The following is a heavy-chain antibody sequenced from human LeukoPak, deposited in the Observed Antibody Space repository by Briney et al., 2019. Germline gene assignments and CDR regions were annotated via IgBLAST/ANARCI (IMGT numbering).Heavy chain of an antibody. Sequence: PGGSLRLSCAASGFTFSSYAMSWVRQAPGKGLEWVSAISGSGGSTYYADSVKGRFTTSRDNSRNTLYLQMNSLRAEDTAVYYCAKEAFYDSSGYYRSWGQGTMVTVSS. J-gene: IGHJ3*01. CDR1: GFTFSSYA. V-gene: IGHV3-23*01. CDR2: ISGSGGST. CDR3: AKEAFYDSSGYYRS. D-gene: IGHD3-22*01.